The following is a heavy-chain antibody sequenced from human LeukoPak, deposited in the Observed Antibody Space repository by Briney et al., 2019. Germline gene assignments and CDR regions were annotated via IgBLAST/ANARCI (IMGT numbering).Heavy chain of an antibody. V-gene: IGHV3-53*01. Sequence: GGSLRLSCAASGFTVSSNYMSWVRQAPGKGLEWVSVIYSGGSTYYADSVKGRFTISRDNSKNTLYLQMNSLRAEDTAVYYCARGTERYYDILTGYYLVAHAFDIWGQGTMVTVSS. CDR3: ARGTERYYDILTGYYLVAHAFDI. CDR1: GFTVSSNY. D-gene: IGHD3-9*01. CDR2: IYSGGST. J-gene: IGHJ3*02.